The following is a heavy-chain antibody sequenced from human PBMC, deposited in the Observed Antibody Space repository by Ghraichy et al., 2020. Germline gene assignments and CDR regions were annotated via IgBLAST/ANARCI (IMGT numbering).Heavy chain of an antibody. Sequence: SETLSLTCAVYGGSFSGYYWCWICKPPGTGLEWIGEINHSGSTNYNQSLKSQVTISVATSKTQFSLKLSSVTAADTAVYYCARGRAARWAVAGTNLDYWGQGTLVTVSS. J-gene: IGHJ4*02. CDR2: INHSGST. CDR1: GGSFSGYY. D-gene: IGHD6-19*01. V-gene: IGHV4-34*01. CDR3: ARGRAARWAVAGTNLDY.